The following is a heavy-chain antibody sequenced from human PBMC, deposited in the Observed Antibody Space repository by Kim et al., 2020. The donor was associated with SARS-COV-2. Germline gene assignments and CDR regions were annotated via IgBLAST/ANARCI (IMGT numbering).Heavy chain of an antibody. CDR2: FDPEDGET. CDR1: GYTLTELS. D-gene: IGHD3-16*02. J-gene: IGHJ3*02. V-gene: IGHV1-24*01. CDR3: ATGAYDYVWGSYRYDAFDI. Sequence: ASVKVSCKVSGYTLTELSMHWVRQAPGKGLEWMGGFDPEDGETIYAQKFQGRVTMTEDTSTDTAYMELSSLRSEDTAVYYCATGAYDYVWGSYRYDAFDIWGQGTMVTVSS.